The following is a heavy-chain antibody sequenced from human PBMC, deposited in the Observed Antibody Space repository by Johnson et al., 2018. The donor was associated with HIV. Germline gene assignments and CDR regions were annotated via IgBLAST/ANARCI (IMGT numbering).Heavy chain of an antibody. V-gene: IGHV3-30-3*01. J-gene: IGHJ3*02. D-gene: IGHD5-24*01. CDR3: ARDEPYNLNAFDI. CDR2: ISYDGSNK. CDR1: GFTFSSYA. Sequence: VQLVESGGGVVQPGRSLRLSCAASGFTFSSYAMHWVRQAPGQGLEWVAVISYDGSNKYYADSVKGRFTISRDNSKNTLYLQMNSLRAEDTAVYYCARDEPYNLNAFDIWGQGTMVTVSS.